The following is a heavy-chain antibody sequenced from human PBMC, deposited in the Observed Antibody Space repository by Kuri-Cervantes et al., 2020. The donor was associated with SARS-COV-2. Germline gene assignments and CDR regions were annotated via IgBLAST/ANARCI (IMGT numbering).Heavy chain of an antibody. Sequence: GESLKISCAASGFTFSSYSMKWVRQAPGKGLEWVSSISSSSSYIYYADSVKGRFTISRDNAKNSLYLQMNSLRAEDTAVYYCARVLGSSTSCYWDWGQGTLVTVSS. CDR1: GFTFSSYS. D-gene: IGHD2-2*01. CDR3: ARVLGSSTSCYWD. J-gene: IGHJ4*02. V-gene: IGHV3-21*01. CDR2: ISSSSSYI.